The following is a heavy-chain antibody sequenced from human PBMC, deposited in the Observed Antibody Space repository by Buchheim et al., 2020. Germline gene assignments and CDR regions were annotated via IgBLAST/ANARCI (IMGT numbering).Heavy chain of an antibody. J-gene: IGHJ6*03. CDR3: ARGDSTVTTNQYYYYYMDV. V-gene: IGHV3-7*01. CDR2: IKQDGSEK. D-gene: IGHD4-11*01. CDR1: GFTFSSYW. Sequence: EVQLVESGGGLVQPGGSLRLSCAASGFTFSSYWMSWVRQAPGKGLEWVANIKQDGSEKYYVDSVKGRFTISRDNAKNSLYLQMNSLRAEDTAVYYCARGDSTVTTNQYYYYYMDVWGKGTT.